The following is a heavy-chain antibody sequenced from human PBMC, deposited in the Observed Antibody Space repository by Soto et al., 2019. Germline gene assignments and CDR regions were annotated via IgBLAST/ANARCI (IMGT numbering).Heavy chain of an antibody. D-gene: IGHD4-17*01. V-gene: IGHV4-59*08. CDR3: ARPDDYDAIGYFQH. CDR2: IYYSGST. CDR1: GGSISSYY. J-gene: IGHJ1*01. Sequence: QVQLQESGPGLVKPSETLSLTCTVSGGSISSYYWSWIRQPPGKGLEWIGYIYYSGSTNYNPSLKVRVTISVDTSKNQFSLKLSSVTAADTAVYYCARPDDYDAIGYFQHWGQGTLVTVSS.